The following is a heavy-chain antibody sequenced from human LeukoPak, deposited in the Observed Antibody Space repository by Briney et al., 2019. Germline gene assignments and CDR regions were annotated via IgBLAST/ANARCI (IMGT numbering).Heavy chain of an antibody. CDR3: ARVLVGAAGDY. CDR1: GGSFSGYY. Sequence: SETLSLTCAVYGGSFSGYYWSWIRQPPGKGLEWIGEINHSGSTNYNPSLKSRVTISVDTSKHQFSLKLSSVTAADTAVYYCARVLVGAAGDYWGQGTLVTVSS. CDR2: INHSGST. V-gene: IGHV4-34*01. D-gene: IGHD1-26*01. J-gene: IGHJ4*02.